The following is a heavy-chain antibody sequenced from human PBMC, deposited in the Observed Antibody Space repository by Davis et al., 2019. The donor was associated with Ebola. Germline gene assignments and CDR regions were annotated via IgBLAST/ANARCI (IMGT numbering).Heavy chain of an antibody. CDR1: GFTFSSYA. Sequence: HTGGSLRLSCAASGFTFSSYAMTWARQVPGKGPVWVSRISPDGSATGYADSVKGRFTISRDNAKNTLYLQMNSLRAEDTAVYYCARDFDRVRTWGQGTLVTVSS. J-gene: IGHJ4*02. D-gene: IGHD3-22*01. V-gene: IGHV3-74*01. CDR3: ARDFDRVRT. CDR2: ISPDGSAT.